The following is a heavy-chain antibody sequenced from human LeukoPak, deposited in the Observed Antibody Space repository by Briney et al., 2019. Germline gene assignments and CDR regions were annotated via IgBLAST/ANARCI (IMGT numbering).Heavy chain of an antibody. V-gene: IGHV3-48*04. Sequence: GGSLRLSCAASGFDFTGNHMNWVRQVPGKGLQWLSYISASSRTIHYADSVKGRFTVSRDNAENSLYLQMDSLRVEDTAIYYCAKSRGWFEVLDVWGQGTLVTVSS. CDR1: GFDFTGNH. D-gene: IGHD3-10*01. J-gene: IGHJ3*01. CDR2: ISASSRTI. CDR3: AKSRGWFEVLDV.